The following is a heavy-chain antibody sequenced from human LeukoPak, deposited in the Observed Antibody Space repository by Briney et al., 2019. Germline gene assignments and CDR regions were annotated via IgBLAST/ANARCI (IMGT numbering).Heavy chain of an antibody. V-gene: IGHV3-30-3*01. CDR3: ARKYCSGGSCYVDY. CDR2: ISYDGSNK. J-gene: IGHJ4*02. CDR1: GFSFSSFA. D-gene: IGHD2-15*01. Sequence: TGGSLRLSCVASGFSFSSFAMHWVRQAPGKGLEWVAVISYDGSNKYSADSVKGRFTVSRDNSKNTLYLQMDSLRAEDTAVYYCARKYCSGGSCYVDYWGQGTLVTVSS.